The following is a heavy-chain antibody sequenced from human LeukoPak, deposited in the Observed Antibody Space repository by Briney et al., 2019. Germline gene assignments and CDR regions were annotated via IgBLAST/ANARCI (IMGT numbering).Heavy chain of an antibody. CDR3: ARLVVPAARAHYYYYMDV. Sequence: SETLSLTCTVSGGSISSYYWSWIRQPPGKGLEWIGYIYYSGSTNYNPSLKSRVTISVDTSKNQFSLKLSSVTAADTAVYYCARLVVPAARAHYYYYMDVWGKGTTVTVSS. CDR1: GGSISSYY. V-gene: IGHV4-59*08. J-gene: IGHJ6*03. D-gene: IGHD2-2*01. CDR2: IYYSGST.